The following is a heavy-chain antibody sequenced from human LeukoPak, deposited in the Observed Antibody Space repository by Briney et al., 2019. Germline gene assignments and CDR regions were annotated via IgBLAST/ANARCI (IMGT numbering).Heavy chain of an antibody. J-gene: IGHJ5*02. CDR1: RYTFTGYY. D-gene: IGHD4-17*01. V-gene: IGHV1-2*06. Sequence: ASVKVSCKASRYTFTGYYMHWVRQAPGQGLEWMGRINPNSGGTNYAQKFQGRVTMTRDTSISTAYMELSRLRSDDTAVYYCAREPDYVSSLDPWGQGTLVTVSS. CDR2: INPNSGGT. CDR3: AREPDYVSSLDP.